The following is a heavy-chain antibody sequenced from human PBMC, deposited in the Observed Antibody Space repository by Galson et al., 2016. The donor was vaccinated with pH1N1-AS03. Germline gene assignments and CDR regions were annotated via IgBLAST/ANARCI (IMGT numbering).Heavy chain of an antibody. CDR1: GFTFTDYW. CDR2: IKSDGTST. Sequence: AGWSLRLSCAASGFTFTDYWMHWVRQVPGKGPVWVSRIKSDGTSTTYTDSMKGRFTISRDNARKPLYLQMNSLRVEETAVYYCVREYSGFDPNDYYGMDVWGQGTTVTVSS. CDR3: VREYSGFDPNDYYGMDV. D-gene: IGHD5-12*01. J-gene: IGHJ6*02. V-gene: IGHV3-74*03.